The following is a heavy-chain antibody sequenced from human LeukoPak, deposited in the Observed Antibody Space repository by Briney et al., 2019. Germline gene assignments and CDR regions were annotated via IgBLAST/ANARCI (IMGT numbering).Heavy chain of an antibody. CDR3: ARASVSIAAAGTSPLFDY. CDR1: GGSISSGGHS. Sequence: SQTLSLTCTVSGGSISSGGHSWSWIRQHPGKGLEWIGYIYYSGSTYYNPSLKSRVTISVDTSKNQFSLKLSSVTAADTAVYYCARASVSIAAAGTSPLFDYWGQGTLVTVSS. V-gene: IGHV4-31*03. D-gene: IGHD6-13*01. J-gene: IGHJ4*02. CDR2: IYYSGST.